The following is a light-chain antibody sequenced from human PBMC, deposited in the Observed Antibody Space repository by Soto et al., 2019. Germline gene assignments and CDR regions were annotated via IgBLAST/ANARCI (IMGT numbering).Light chain of an antibody. Sequence: EIVWTQSPGTLSLSTGERATLSCRASQSVSSGYLDWYQQKPGQAPRLLIYGASSRPTGIPDRFSGSGSGTDFTLTISRLEPEDFAVYYCQQYGSSPWTFGQGTKVEIK. J-gene: IGKJ1*01. CDR3: QQYGSSPWT. CDR1: QSVSSGY. V-gene: IGKV3-20*01. CDR2: GAS.